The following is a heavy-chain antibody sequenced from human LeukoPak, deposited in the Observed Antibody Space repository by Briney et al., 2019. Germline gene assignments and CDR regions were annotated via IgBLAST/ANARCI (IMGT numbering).Heavy chain of an antibody. D-gene: IGHD3-3*01. V-gene: IGHV3-21*01. CDR1: GFTFSSYS. J-gene: IGHJ5*02. CDR3: ARESGLYDFWSAANNWFDP. Sequence: GGSLRLSCAASGFTFSSYSMNWVRQAPGKGLEWVSSISSSSSYIYYADSVKGRFTISRDNAKNSLYLQMNSLGAEDTAVYYCARESGLYDFWSAANNWFDPWGQGTLVTVSS. CDR2: ISSSSSYI.